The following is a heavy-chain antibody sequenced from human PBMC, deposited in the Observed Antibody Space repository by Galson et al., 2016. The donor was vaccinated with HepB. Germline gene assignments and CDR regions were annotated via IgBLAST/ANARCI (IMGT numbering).Heavy chain of an antibody. Sequence: SLRLSCAASGFTFSTYGMDWVRQAPGKGLEWVAVISFDGSYKYYADSVKGRFTISRDNSKNTLYLQMNSLRPDDTGVYYCTSDYGGFDPWGQGTLVTVSS. CDR2: ISFDGSYK. CDR3: TSDYGGFDP. J-gene: IGHJ5*02. D-gene: IGHD4/OR15-4a*01. CDR1: GFTFSTYG. V-gene: IGHV3-30*03.